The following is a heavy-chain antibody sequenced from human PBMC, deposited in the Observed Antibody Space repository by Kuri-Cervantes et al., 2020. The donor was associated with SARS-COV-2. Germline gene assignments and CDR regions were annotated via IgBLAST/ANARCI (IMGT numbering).Heavy chain of an antibody. D-gene: IGHD4-11*01. J-gene: IGHJ3*02. CDR2: IYTSGST. V-gene: IGHV4-4*07. Sequence: GSLRLSCTVSGGSISSYYWSWIRQPAGKGLEWIGRIYTSGSTNYNPSLKSRVTMSVDTSKNQFSLKLTSVTAADTALYYCARPRAPVIDDAFDIWGEGTMVTVSS. CDR3: ARPRAPVIDDAFDI. CDR1: GGSISSYY.